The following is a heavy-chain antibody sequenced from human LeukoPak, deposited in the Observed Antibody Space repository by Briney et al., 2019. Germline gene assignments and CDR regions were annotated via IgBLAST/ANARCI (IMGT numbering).Heavy chain of an antibody. V-gene: IGHV4-59*02. D-gene: IGHD6-13*01. CDR1: GGSVSSHY. CDR2: FYHSGGT. J-gene: IGHJ5*02. CDR3: ARGYSSSWYGAGWFDP. Sequence: SETLSLTCVVSGGSVSSHYWSWIRQPPAKGLEWIGYFYHSGGTNYNPSLESRVTISIDTSNNQVSLKLGSVTAADTAVYYCARGYSSSWYGAGWFDPWGQGTLVTVSS.